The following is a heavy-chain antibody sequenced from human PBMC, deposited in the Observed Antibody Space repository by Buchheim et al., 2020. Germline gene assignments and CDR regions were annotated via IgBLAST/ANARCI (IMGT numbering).Heavy chain of an antibody. CDR3: ARDGQKGRYYYGMDV. CDR1: GFTFSSYG. Sequence: QVQLVESGGGVVQPGRSLRLSCAASGFTFSSYGMHWVRQAPGKGLEWVAVISYDGSNKYYADSVKGRFTISRDNSKNTLYLQMNSLRAEDTAVYYCARDGQKGRYYYGMDVWGQGTT. J-gene: IGHJ6*02. CDR2: ISYDGSNK. V-gene: IGHV3-30*03.